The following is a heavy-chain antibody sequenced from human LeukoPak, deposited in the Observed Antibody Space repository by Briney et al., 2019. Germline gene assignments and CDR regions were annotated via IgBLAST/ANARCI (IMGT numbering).Heavy chain of an antibody. CDR3: VRDWGYDSSGYWQKYFDT. J-gene: IGHJ4*02. V-gene: IGHV3-74*01. CDR1: GFTFTTFW. CDR2: INHDGSST. Sequence: GGSLRLSCATSGFTFTTFWMHLVRQAPGKGLVWVSRINHDGSSTNYADSVKGRFTISRDNAKNTVYLQMNSLRAEDTAVYYCVRDWGYDSSGYWQKYFDTWGQGTLVTVSS. D-gene: IGHD3-22*01.